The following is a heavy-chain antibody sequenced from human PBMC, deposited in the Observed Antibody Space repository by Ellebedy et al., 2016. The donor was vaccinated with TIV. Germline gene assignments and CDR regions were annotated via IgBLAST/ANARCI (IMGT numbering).Heavy chain of an antibody. Sequence: ASVKVSXXASGYTFTGYYMHWVRQAPGQGLEWMGWINPNSGGTNYAQKFQGRVTMTRDTSISTAYMELSRLRSDDTAVYYCARVFYGSGSYSFDYWGQGTLVTVSS. V-gene: IGHV1-2*02. CDR3: ARVFYGSGSYSFDY. D-gene: IGHD3-10*01. J-gene: IGHJ4*02. CDR2: INPNSGGT. CDR1: GYTFTGYY.